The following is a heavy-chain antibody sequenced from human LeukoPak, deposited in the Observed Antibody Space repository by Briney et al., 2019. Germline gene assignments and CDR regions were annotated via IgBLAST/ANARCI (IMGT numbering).Heavy chain of an antibody. D-gene: IGHD3-16*01. V-gene: IGHV3-7*03. Sequence: GGSLRLSCAASGFTFSAIPMTWVRQAPGKGLQWVANIYADGSETHYVDSVKGRFTISRDNAKNSLYLQMNSLRAEDTAVYYCTRDVPFGAYWGQGTLVTVSS. CDR3: TRDVPFGAY. CDR2: IYADGSET. CDR1: GFTFSAIP. J-gene: IGHJ4*02.